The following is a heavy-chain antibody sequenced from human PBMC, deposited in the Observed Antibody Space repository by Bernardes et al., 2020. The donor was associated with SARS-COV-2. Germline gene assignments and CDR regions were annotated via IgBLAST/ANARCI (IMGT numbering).Heavy chain of an antibody. CDR2: ISAHVDIT. J-gene: IGHJ6*02. CDR3: ARVDYYDSSGYRHYYGMDV. V-gene: IGHV1-18*01. CDR1: GYTFSTYG. D-gene: IGHD3-22*01. Sequence: ASVKVSCKASGYTFSTYGISWVRQAPGQGLEWMGWISAHVDITNYAQKFQGRVTLTTDTSTSTAYMNLRSLTSDDTAVYYCARVDYYDSSGYRHYYGMDVWGQGTTVTVSS.